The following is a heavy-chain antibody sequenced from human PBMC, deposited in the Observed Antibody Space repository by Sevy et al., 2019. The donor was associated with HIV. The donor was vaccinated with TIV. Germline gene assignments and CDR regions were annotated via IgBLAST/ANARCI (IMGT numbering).Heavy chain of an antibody. Sequence: GGSLRLSCAASGFAFYDYSMSWIRQAPGKGLEWVATLSFGCGKINYADSVKGRFTISRDNSKNSFYLQMDNLRVEDTAFYYCGREGCTRPHDYWGQGTRVTVSS. J-gene: IGHJ4*02. V-gene: IGHV3-23*01. D-gene: IGHD2-8*01. CDR1: GFAFYDYS. CDR2: LSFGCGKI. CDR3: GREGCTRPHDY.